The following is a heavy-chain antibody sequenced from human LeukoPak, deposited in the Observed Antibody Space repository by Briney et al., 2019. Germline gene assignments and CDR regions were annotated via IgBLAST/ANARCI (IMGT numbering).Heavy chain of an antibody. CDR1: GFTVSSKD. J-gene: IGHJ4*02. Sequence: GGSLRLSCAASGFTVSSKDMSWVRQAPGRGLEWVSVIYSAGSTYYADSVKGRFTISRHNSKNTLYLQMNSLRPEDTAVYYCARDLPLDCWGQGTLVTVPS. CDR2: IYSAGST. V-gene: IGHV3-53*04. CDR3: ARDLPLDC.